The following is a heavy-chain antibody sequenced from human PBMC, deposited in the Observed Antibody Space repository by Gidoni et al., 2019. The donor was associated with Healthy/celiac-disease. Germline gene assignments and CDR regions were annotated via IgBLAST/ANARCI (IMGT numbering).Heavy chain of an antibody. CDR3: AKDRVAGISLYYCYFDY. Sequence: EVQPLESGGGLVQPGGSLRLSCAASGFTFSSYAMSWVRQAPGKGLEWVSAISGSGGSTYYADSVKGRFTISRDNSKNTLYLQMNSLRAEDTAVYYCAKDRVAGISLYYCYFDYWGQGTLVTVSS. J-gene: IGHJ4*02. CDR2: ISGSGGST. D-gene: IGHD6-19*01. V-gene: IGHV3-23*01. CDR1: GFTFSSYA.